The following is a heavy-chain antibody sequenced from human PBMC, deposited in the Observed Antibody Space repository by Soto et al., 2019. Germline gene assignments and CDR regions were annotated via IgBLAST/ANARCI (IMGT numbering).Heavy chain of an antibody. D-gene: IGHD3-16*01. CDR3: ARADPDASVGY. J-gene: IGHJ4*02. CDR1: GVSMSSHY. CDR2: ISYSGST. Sequence: PSETLSLTCTVSGVSMSSHYWTWLRQPPGKGLEWIGYISYSGSTYYNPSLKTRVTISADTSRNQFSLKLSSVSAADTAVYYCARADPDASVGYWGQGTLVTVSS. V-gene: IGHV4-59*11.